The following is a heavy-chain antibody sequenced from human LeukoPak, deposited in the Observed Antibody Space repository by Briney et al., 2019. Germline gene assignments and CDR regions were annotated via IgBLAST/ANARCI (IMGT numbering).Heavy chain of an antibody. J-gene: IGHJ4*02. CDR3: AAGDALDH. CDR1: GFTFSSYA. CDR2: VNRDGSET. Sequence: GGSLRLSCAASGFTFSSYAMSWVRQVPGRGPEWVANVNRDGSETYYLDSVKGRFTISKDNSKNTLYLQMNSLRAEDTAVYYCAAGDALDHWGQGTLVTVSS. D-gene: IGHD3-10*01. V-gene: IGHV3-7*03.